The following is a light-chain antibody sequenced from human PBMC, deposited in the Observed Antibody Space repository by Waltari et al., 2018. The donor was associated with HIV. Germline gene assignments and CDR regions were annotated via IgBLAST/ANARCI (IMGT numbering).Light chain of an antibody. V-gene: IGKV1-9*01. CDR2: SAS. J-gene: IGKJ4*01. CDR3: QQSNSYPLT. CDR1: QDVRHY. Sequence: DIRLTQSPSFLSASVKDRVIITCRASQDVRHYIAWYQQKPGKAPNLLIYSASTLRSGVPSRFSGSGSGTEFTLTITNLQPEDFALYYCQQSNSYPLTFGGGTRVEIK.